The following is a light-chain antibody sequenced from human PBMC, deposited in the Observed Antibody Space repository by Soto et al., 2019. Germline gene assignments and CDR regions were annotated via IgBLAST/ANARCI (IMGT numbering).Light chain of an antibody. V-gene: IGKV1-6*01. Sequence: ALQMTQSPSSLSASVGDRVTITCRASQGIRNDLGWYQQKPGKAPKLLIYAASSLQSGVPSRFSGSGSGTDFTLTISSLQPEDFSTYYCLQDYNYPWTFGQGTKVEIK. J-gene: IGKJ1*01. CDR3: LQDYNYPWT. CDR1: QGIRND. CDR2: AAS.